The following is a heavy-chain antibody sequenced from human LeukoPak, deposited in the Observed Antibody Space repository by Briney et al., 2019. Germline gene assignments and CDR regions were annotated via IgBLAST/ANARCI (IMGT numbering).Heavy chain of an antibody. Sequence: GGSLRLSCAASGFTFSSYGMHWVRQAPGKRLEWVAVIWYDGSNKYYADSVKGRFTISRDNSKNTLYLQMNSLRAEDTAVYYCAKGGKYNWNFQGDYWGQGTLVTVSS. J-gene: IGHJ4*02. CDR3: AKGGKYNWNFQGDY. CDR1: GFTFSSYG. CDR2: IWYDGSNK. D-gene: IGHD1-7*01. V-gene: IGHV3-33*06.